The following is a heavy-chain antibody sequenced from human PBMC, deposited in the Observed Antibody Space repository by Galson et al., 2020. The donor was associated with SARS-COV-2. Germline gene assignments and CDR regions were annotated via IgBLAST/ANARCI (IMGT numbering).Heavy chain of an antibody. CDR2: IYTSGST. V-gene: IGHV4-4*07. J-gene: IGHJ2*01. Sequence: ETLSLTCTVSGGSISSYYWSWIRQPAGKGLEWIGRIYTSGSTNYNPSLKSRVTMSVDTSKNQFSLKLSSVTAADTAVYYCARVQQLGVRHRYWYFDLWGRGTLVTVSS. CDR3: ARVQQLGVRHRYWYFDL. D-gene: IGHD6-13*01. CDR1: GGSISSYY.